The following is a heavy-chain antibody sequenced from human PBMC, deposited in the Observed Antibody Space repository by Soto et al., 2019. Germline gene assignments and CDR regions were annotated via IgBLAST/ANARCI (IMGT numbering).Heavy chain of an antibody. CDR1: GGSISSYY. CDR3: AKSGRGGPSDYSNYSPFDY. CDR2: IYYSGST. Sequence: SETLSLTCTVSGGSISSYYWSWIGQPPGKGLEWIGYIYYSGSTNYNPSLKSRVTISVDTSKNQFSLNLSFVTAADTAVYFCAKSGRGGPSDYSNYSPFDYWGQGTLVTVSS. D-gene: IGHD4-4*01. J-gene: IGHJ4*02. V-gene: IGHV4-59*08.